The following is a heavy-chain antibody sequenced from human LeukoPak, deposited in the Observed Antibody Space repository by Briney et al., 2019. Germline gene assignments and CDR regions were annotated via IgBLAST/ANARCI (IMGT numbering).Heavy chain of an antibody. CDR2: ISAYNGNT. CDR3: AREDDYSSTSCYYDMAFDI. J-gene: IGHJ3*02. Sequence: ASVKVSCKASGYTFTSYGIGWVRQAPGQGLEWMGWISAYNGNTNYAQKLQGRVTMTTDTSTSTAYMELRSLRSDDTAVYYCAREDDYSSTSCYYDMAFDIWGQGTMVTVSS. CDR1: GYTFTSYG. V-gene: IGHV1-18*01. D-gene: IGHD2-2*01.